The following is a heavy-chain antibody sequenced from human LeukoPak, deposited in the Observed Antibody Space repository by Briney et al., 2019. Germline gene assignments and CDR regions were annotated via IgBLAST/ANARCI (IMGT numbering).Heavy chain of an antibody. D-gene: IGHD4-17*01. CDR2: INHNGSP. Sequence: KPSGTLSLTCAVYGGSLSNYLWSWIRQPPGKGLEWIGDINHNGSPTCNPSLKSRVTISVDTSKNQFSLKVSSVTAADTAVYYCASRLRPRFYYMDVWGKGTTVTISS. J-gene: IGHJ6*03. V-gene: IGHV4-34*01. CDR1: GGSLSNYL. CDR3: ASRLRPRFYYMDV.